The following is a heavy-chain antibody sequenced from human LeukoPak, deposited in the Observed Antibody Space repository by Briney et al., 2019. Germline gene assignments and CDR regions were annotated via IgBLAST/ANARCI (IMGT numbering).Heavy chain of an antibody. Sequence: SETLSLTCTVSGYSISSGYYWGWIRQPPGKGLEWIGSIYHSGSTYYNPSLKSRVTMSVDTSKNQFSLKLSSVTAADTAVYYCARLTVAGTGGWFDPWGQGTLVTVSS. V-gene: IGHV4-38-2*02. CDR2: IYHSGST. J-gene: IGHJ5*02. CDR3: ARLTVAGTGGWFDP. CDR1: GYSISSGYY. D-gene: IGHD6-19*01.